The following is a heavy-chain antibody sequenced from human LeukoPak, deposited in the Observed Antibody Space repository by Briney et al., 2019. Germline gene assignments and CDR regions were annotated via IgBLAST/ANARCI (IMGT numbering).Heavy chain of an antibody. CDR3: ARRRSEEFDFDC. CDR1: GGTFGSYA. D-gene: IGHD6-19*01. CDR2: ISGYNGNT. Sequence: ASVKVSCKASGGTFGSYAISWVRQAPGQGLEWMGYISGYNGNTNYAQKLQGRVTMTTDTSTSTAYMELRSLRSDDTAVYYCARRRSEEFDFDCWGQGTLVTVSS. J-gene: IGHJ4*02. V-gene: IGHV1-18*01.